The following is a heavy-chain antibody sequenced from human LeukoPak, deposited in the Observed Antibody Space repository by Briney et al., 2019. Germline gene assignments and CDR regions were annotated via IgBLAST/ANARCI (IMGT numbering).Heavy chain of an antibody. D-gene: IGHD3-10*01. J-gene: IGHJ1*01. CDR2: INTNTGNP. CDR3: AIWVGFGEWEYFQH. Sequence: ASVKVSCKASGYTFTSYAMNWVRQAPGQGLEWMGWINTNTGNPTYAQGFTGRFVFSLDTSVSTAYLQISSLKAEDTAVYYCAIWVGFGEWEYFQHWGQGTLVTVSS. V-gene: IGHV7-4-1*02. CDR1: GYTFTSYA.